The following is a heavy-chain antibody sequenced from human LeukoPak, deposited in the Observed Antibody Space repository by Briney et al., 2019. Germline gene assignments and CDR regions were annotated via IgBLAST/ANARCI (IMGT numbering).Heavy chain of an antibody. CDR1: GGSISSGSYY. Sequence: PSETLSLTCTVSGGSISSGSYYWGWIRQPPGKGLEWIGSIYYSGSTYYNPSLKSRVTMSVDTSKNQFSLKLSSVTAADTAVYYCARQLGYCSSTSCYADKVDYWGQGTLVTVSS. J-gene: IGHJ4*02. V-gene: IGHV4-39*01. CDR2: IYYSGST. CDR3: ARQLGYCSSTSCYADKVDY. D-gene: IGHD2-2*01.